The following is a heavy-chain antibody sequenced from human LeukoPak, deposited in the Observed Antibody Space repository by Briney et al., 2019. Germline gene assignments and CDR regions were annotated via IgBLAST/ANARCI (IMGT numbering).Heavy chain of an antibody. CDR1: GFTFRSYW. CDR3: ARERMYSGSGSTYPYYDY. Sequence: GGSLRLSCAASGFTFRSYWMSWVRQSPGKRLEWVANIKPDGSEKYFMDSVKGRFTISRDNAKNALYLEMNSQRAEDTAEYFCARERMYSGSGSTYPYYDYWGQGTLVTVSS. CDR2: IKPDGSEK. V-gene: IGHV3-7*01. J-gene: IGHJ4*02. D-gene: IGHD3-10*01.